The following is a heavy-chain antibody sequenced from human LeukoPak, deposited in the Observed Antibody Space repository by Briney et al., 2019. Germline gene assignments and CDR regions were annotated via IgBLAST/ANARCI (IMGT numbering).Heavy chain of an antibody. CDR1: GYTFTSYD. V-gene: IGHV1-8*01. CDR3: ARERPIYCSGGSCYFRRSHTLKKNWFDP. J-gene: IGHJ5*02. Sequence: ASVKVSCKASGYTFTSYDINWVRQATGQGLEWMGWMNPNSGNTGYAQKFQGRGTMTRSTSISTAYMELSSLRSEDTAVYYYARERPIYCSGGSCYFRRSHTLKKNWFDPWGQGTLVTVSS. CDR2: MNPNSGNT. D-gene: IGHD2-15*01.